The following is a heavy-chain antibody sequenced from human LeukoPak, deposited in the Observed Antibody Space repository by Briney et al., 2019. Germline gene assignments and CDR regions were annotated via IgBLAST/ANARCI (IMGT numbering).Heavy chain of an antibody. CDR1: GLTISSYS. D-gene: IGHD3-10*01. V-gene: IGHV3-48*01. CDR3: ARALWFGETFPAY. CDR2: ISSSSSTI. J-gene: IGHJ4*02. Sequence: GGSLRLSCAASGLTISSYSMNWVRQAPGKGLQWVSYISSSSSTIYYADSVKGRFTISRDNAKNSPYLQMNSLRAEDTAVYYCARALWFGETFPAYWGQGTLVTVSS.